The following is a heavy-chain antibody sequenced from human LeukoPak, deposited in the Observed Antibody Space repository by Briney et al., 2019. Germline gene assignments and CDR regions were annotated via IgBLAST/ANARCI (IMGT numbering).Heavy chain of an antibody. Sequence: SDTLSLTCTVSGGSISSHYWSWIRQPPGKGLEWIGYIYYSGSTNYNPSLKSRVTISVDTSKNQFSLKLSSVTAADTAVYYCARQLDYVDYRYFDLWGRGTLVTVSS. J-gene: IGHJ2*01. CDR2: IYYSGST. CDR3: ARQLDYVDYRYFDL. D-gene: IGHD4-17*01. CDR1: GGSISSHY. V-gene: IGHV4-59*08.